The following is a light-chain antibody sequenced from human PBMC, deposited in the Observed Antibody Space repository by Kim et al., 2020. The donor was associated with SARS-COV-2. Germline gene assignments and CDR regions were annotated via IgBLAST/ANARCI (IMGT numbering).Light chain of an antibody. CDR1: KLGDKY. V-gene: IGLV3-1*01. J-gene: IGLJ2*01. Sequence: SLSPGTTASITCSGDKLGDKYACWYQQKPGQSPVLVIYQDSKRPSGFTERFSGSNSGNTATLTISGTQAMDEADYYCQAWDSSTVVFGGGTQLTVL. CDR2: QDS. CDR3: QAWDSSTVV.